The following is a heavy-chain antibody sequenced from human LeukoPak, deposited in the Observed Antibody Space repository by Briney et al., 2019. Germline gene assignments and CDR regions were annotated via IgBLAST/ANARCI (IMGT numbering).Heavy chain of an antibody. CDR2: INPNIGGT. J-gene: IGHJ6*03. V-gene: IGHV1-2*02. Sequence: SVKLSCTASGYTFTGYYMHWVRQAPGQGLDWMGWINPNIGGTKYAQKLQGRVTMNTDTSTSTAYMEMRRLRSDDTAVYYCARDLGRYCSGGCCHYYSYYMDVWGKGTTVTVSS. CDR3: ARDLGRYCSGGCCHYYSYYMDV. CDR1: GYTFTGYY. D-gene: IGHD2-15*01.